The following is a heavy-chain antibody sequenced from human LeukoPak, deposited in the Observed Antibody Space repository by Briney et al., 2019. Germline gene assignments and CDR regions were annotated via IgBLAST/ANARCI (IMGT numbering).Heavy chain of an antibody. J-gene: IGHJ4*02. CDR2: INSDGSST. D-gene: IGHD1-20*01. V-gene: IGHV3-74*01. Sequence: GGSLRLSCAASGFTFSSYWMSWVRQAPGKGLVWVSRINSDGSSTSYADSVKGRFTISRDNAKNTLYLQMNSLRAEDTAVYYCARLPNNWNDGDYWGQGTLVTVSS. CDR1: GFTFSSYW. CDR3: ARLPNNWNDGDY.